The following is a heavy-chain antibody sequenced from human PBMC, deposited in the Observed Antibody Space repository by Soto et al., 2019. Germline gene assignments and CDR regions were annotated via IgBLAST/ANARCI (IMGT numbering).Heavy chain of an antibody. CDR2: IYYTGST. D-gene: IGHD6-13*01. Sequence: QVQLQESGPGLVKPSQTLSLTCTVSGDSISSRTYYWSWIRQHPGRGLEWIGYIYYTGSTFYNPSLKSRVAISINTSKNQFSLDLSSVTAADTAVYYCARSLWNVAAAGFVYWGQGTLVTVSS. J-gene: IGHJ4*02. CDR3: ARSLWNVAAAGFVY. CDR1: GDSISSRTYY. V-gene: IGHV4-31*03.